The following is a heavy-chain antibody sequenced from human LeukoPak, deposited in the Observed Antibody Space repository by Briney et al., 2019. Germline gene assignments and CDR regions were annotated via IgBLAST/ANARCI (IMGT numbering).Heavy chain of an antibody. CDR2: IRYDGSNK. Sequence: PGGSLRLSCAASGFTFSNYWMSWVRQTPGKGLEWEAFIRYDGSNKYYADSVKGRFTISRDNSKNTLYLQMNSLRAEDTAVYYCANDNGHNWNGGNYFDYWGQGTLVTVSS. D-gene: IGHD1-20*01. CDR1: GFTFSNYW. CDR3: ANDNGHNWNGGNYFDY. V-gene: IGHV3-30*02. J-gene: IGHJ4*02.